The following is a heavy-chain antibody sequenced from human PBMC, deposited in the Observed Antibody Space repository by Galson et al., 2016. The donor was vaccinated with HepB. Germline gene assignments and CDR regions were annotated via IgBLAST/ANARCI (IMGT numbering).Heavy chain of an antibody. V-gene: IGHV3-23*01. CDR2: ISGSGGST. Sequence: SLRLSCAASGFTFNRHAMSWVRQAPGKGLEWVSAISGSGGSTYYADSVKGRFTISRDNSKNTLYLQMNSLRADDTAVYYCSNWELSYFDYWGQGTLVTVSS. CDR1: GFTFNRHA. CDR3: SNWELSYFDY. J-gene: IGHJ4*02. D-gene: IGHD1-26*01.